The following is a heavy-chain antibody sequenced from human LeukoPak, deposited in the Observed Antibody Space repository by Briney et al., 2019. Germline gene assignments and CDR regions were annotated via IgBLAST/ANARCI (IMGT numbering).Heavy chain of an antibody. CDR3: ARMDYASGSANNWFDP. CDR2: VNPNSGNT. CDR1: GYTFTSYD. Sequence: ASVKVSCKASGYTFTSYDINRVRQAAGQGLEWMGWVNPNSGNTGYAQIFQGRVTITRNTSISTAYMELTSLRSEDTAVYYCARMDYASGSANNWFDPWGQGTLATVSS. J-gene: IGHJ5*02. V-gene: IGHV1-8*01. D-gene: IGHD3-10*01.